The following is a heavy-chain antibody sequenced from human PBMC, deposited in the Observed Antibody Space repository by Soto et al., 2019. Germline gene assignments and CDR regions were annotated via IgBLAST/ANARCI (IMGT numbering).Heavy chain of an antibody. J-gene: IGHJ3*02. D-gene: IGHD3-22*01. Sequence: XSVKVSCKASGYTFTGYYIHLVRHSPGQGLEWMGWINPNSGGTNYAQKFQDWVTMTRDTSINTAYMELSRLRSNDTAVYYCAREIGDSSGSHDGFNIWGQGTMVTVSS. CDR2: INPNSGGT. CDR1: GYTFTGYY. V-gene: IGHV1-2*04. CDR3: AREIGDSSGSHDGFNI.